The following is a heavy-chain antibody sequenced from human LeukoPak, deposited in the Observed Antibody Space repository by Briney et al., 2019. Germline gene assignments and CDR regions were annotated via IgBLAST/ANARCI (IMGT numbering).Heavy chain of an antibody. V-gene: IGHV3-9*01. CDR2: ISWNSGSI. Sequence: GGSLRLSCAASGFTFDDYAMHWVRQAPGKGLEWVSGISWNSGSIGYADSVKGRFTISRDNAKNSLYLQMNSPRAEDTALYYCAKAGGYNYDFWSASRYFDYWGQGTLVTVSS. CDR3: AKAGGYNYDFWSASRYFDY. J-gene: IGHJ4*02. CDR1: GFTFDDYA. D-gene: IGHD3-3*01.